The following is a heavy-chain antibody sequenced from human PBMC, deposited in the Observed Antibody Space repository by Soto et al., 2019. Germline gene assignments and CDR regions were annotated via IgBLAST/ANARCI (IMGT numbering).Heavy chain of an antibody. V-gene: IGHV3-23*05. CDR2: IDRISSRT. CDR1: GLTFDTYA. CDR3: AKGRITIFGVVTQYYYYGMDV. Sequence: GSLRLSCAVSGLTFDTYAMSWVRQAPGKGLEWVSTIDRISSRTHYADSVKGRFTISRDNSKNTLYLQMNSLRAEDTAVYYCAKGRITIFGVVTQYYYYGMDVWGQGTTVTV. D-gene: IGHD3-3*01. J-gene: IGHJ6*02.